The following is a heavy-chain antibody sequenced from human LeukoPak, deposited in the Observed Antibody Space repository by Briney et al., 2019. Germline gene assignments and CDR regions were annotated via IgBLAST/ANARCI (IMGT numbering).Heavy chain of an antibody. CDR3: ARRNFYPNWFFDV. CDR2: VYDSGDT. CDR1: GGSMSGHY. J-gene: IGHJ2*01. V-gene: IGHV4-59*08. D-gene: IGHD1-7*01. Sequence: SETLSLTCIVSGGSMSGHYWNWIRQSPGKPLEWIGYVYDSGDTNYNPALKSRVSISIDTSKNQFSLRLMSVTATGAALYFCARRNFYPNWFFDVWGRGTLVTVSS.